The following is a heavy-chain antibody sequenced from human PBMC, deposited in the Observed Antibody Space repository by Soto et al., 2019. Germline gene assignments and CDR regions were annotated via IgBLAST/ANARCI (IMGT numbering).Heavy chain of an antibody. CDR2: IKSKTDGGTI. J-gene: IGHJ4*02. Sequence: GGSLRLSCAASGFTFSNAWMNWVRQAPGKGLEWVGLIKSKTDGGTIDYPAPVKGRFIISRDDSRNTLYLQMNSLKTEDTAVYYCTTAHPRSPDYWGQGTLVTVSS. CDR1: GFTFSNAW. D-gene: IGHD2-15*01. V-gene: IGHV3-15*01. CDR3: TTAHPRSPDY.